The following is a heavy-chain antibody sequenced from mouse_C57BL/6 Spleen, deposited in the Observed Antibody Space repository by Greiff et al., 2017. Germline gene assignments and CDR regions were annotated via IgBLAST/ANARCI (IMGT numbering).Heavy chain of an antibody. CDR2: ISSGGDYI. D-gene: IGHD1-1*01. CDR1: GFTFSSYA. V-gene: IGHV5-9-1*02. CDR3: TRDGVRGFAY. Sequence: DVMLVESGEGLVKPGGSLKLSCAASGFTFSSYAMSWVRQTPEQRLEWVAYISSGGDYIYYAHPVKGRFTISRDTARNTLYLQMSSLKSEDTAMYYCTRDGVRGFAYWGQGTLVTVSA. J-gene: IGHJ3*01.